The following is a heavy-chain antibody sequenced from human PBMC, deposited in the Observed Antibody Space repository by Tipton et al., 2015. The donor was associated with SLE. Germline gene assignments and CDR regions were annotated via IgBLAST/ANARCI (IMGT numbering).Heavy chain of an antibody. Sequence: GSLRLSCAASGFTFSGSAMHWVRQASGKGLEWVGRIRSKANSYATAYAASVKGRFTISRDDSKNTAYLQMNSLKTEDTAVYYCTREIAAAGTREFYYWGQGTLVTVSS. CDR1: GFTFSGSA. CDR2: IRSKANSYAT. V-gene: IGHV3-73*01. J-gene: IGHJ4*02. CDR3: TREIAAAGTREFYY. D-gene: IGHD6-13*01.